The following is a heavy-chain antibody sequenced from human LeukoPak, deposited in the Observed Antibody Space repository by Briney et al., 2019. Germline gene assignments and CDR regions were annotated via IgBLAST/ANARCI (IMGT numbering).Heavy chain of an antibody. J-gene: IGHJ4*02. V-gene: IGHV4-59*01. CDR2: IYYSGST. D-gene: IGHD7-27*01. Sequence: PSETLSLTCTVSGGSISSYYWSWIRQPPGKGLEWIGYIYYSGSTNYNPSLKSRVTISIDTSKNQFSLKLSSVTASDTAVYYCVRDAMITRAIDYWGQGTLVTVSS. CDR1: GGSISSYY. CDR3: VRDAMITRAIDY.